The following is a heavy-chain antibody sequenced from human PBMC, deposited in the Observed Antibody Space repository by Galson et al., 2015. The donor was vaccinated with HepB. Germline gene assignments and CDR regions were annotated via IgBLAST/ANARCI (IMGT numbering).Heavy chain of an antibody. CDR1: GYTFTGYY. J-gene: IGHJ3*02. CDR3: ARVAIAAHDAFDI. V-gene: IGHV1-2*02. Sequence: SVKVSCKASGYTFTGYYMHWVRQAPGQGLEWMGWINPNSGGTNYAQKFQGRVTMTRDTSISTAYMELSRLRSDDTAVYYCARVAIAAHDAFDIWGQGTMVTVSS. D-gene: IGHD6-6*01. CDR2: INPNSGGT.